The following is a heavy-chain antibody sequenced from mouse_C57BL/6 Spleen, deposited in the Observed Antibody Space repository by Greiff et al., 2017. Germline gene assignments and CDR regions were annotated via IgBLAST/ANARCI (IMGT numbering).Heavy chain of an antibody. CDR1: GFTFSDYG. CDR2: ISSGSSTT. J-gene: IGHJ3*01. Sequence: EVQRVESGGGLVKPGGSLKLSCAASGFTFSDYGMHWVRQAPEKGLEWVAYISSGSSTTYYADTVKGRYTIPRDNAKITLFLQMTSLRSEGTAMYYCANCPPFAYWGQGTLVTVSA. CDR3: ANCPPFAY. V-gene: IGHV5-17*01.